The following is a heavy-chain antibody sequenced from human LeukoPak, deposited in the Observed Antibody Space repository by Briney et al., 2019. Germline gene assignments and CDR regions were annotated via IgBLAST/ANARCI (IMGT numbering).Heavy chain of an antibody. CDR1: GFTFSTYV. CDR2: ITSSSNGAYM. CDR3: ARDKVVRGSAFGSGWFDP. Sequence: GGSLRLSCAASGFTFSTYVMSWVRQAPGKGLGWVSSITSSSNGAYMYYADSVKGRFTISRDNAKNSLYLQMNNLRAEDTAVYYCARDKVVRGSAFGSGWFDPWGQGTLVIVSS. J-gene: IGHJ5*02. D-gene: IGHD3-10*01. V-gene: IGHV3-21*01.